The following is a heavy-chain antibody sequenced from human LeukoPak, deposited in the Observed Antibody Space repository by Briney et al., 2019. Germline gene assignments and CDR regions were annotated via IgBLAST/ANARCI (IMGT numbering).Heavy chain of an antibody. CDR1: GFTFSNRA. D-gene: IGHD4-17*01. CDR3: TRDRWPSMNTVTVSPPTDWYFDL. CDR2: ISYDGSST. Sequence: GGSLRLSCAASGFTFSNRAMHWVRQAPGKGLEWVAIISYDGSSTFYADSVKGRFTISRDNSKNTLYLQMNCLRDEDTAVYYCTRDRWPSMNTVTVSPPTDWYFDLWGRGTLVSVSS. J-gene: IGHJ2*01. V-gene: IGHV3-30*04.